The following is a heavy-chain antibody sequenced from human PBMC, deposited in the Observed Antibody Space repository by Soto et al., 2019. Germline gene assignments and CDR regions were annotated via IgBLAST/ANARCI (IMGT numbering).Heavy chain of an antibody. CDR1: GFTVSSNY. CDR2: IYSGGST. D-gene: IGHD4-17*01. CDR3: ARGQTDYGLYYYYYYYMDV. Sequence: PGGSLRLSCAASGFTVSSNYMSWVRQAPGKGLEWVSVIYSGGSTYYADSVKGRFTISRDNSKNTLYLQMNSLRAEDTAVYYCARGQTDYGLYYYYYYYMDVWGKGTTVTVSS. V-gene: IGHV3-66*01. J-gene: IGHJ6*03.